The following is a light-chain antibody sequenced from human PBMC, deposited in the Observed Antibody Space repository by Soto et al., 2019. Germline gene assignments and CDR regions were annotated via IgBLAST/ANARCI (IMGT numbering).Light chain of an antibody. J-gene: IGLJ1*01. CDR2: GNG. CDR3: QAYDKRLTAYV. CDR1: SSSIGAGYE. Sequence: QSVLTQPPSVSGAPGQRVTISCSGTSSSIGAGYEVHWYHQLPGTAPKLVVSGNGNRPSGVPDRLSASKSGTSASLAITGLQAEDEGQYCCQAYDKRLTAYVFGTGTQLT. V-gene: IGLV1-40*01.